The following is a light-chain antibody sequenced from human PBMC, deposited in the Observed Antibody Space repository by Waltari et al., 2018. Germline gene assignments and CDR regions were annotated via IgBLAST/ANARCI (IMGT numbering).Light chain of an antibody. J-gene: IGKJ2*01. CDR3: QQYFTTPYT. CDR2: WAS. CDR1: QSVLYISNNKNY. Sequence: DIVMTQSPDSLAVSLGERATINCKSSQSVLYISNNKNYLAWYQQKPGQPPKLLIYWASTRESGVPDRFSGSGSGTDFTLTISTLQAEDVAIYYCQQYFTTPYTFGQG. V-gene: IGKV4-1*01.